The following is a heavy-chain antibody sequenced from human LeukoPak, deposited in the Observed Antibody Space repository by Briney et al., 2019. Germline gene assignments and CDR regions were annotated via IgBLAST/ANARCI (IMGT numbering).Heavy chain of an antibody. CDR3: ARPAYCGGDCYLSGWFDP. CDR2: IYPGDSDT. V-gene: IGHV5-51*01. J-gene: IGHJ5*02. D-gene: IGHD2-21*02. Sequence: GESLKISCKGSGYSFTSYWIGWVRQMPGKGLEWMGIIYPGDSDTRYSPSFQGQVTISADKSISTAYLQWSSLKASDTAMYYCARPAYCGGDCYLSGWFDPWGQGTLVTVSS. CDR1: GYSFTSYW.